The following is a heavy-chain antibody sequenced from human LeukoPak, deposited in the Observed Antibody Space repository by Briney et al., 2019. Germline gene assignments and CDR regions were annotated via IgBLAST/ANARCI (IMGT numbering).Heavy chain of an antibody. V-gene: IGHV3-15*01. CDR3: TNYYDSSGYYYDY. D-gene: IGHD3-22*01. Sequence: GGSLRLSCAASGFTFSNAWMSWVRQAPGKGLEWVGRIKSKTDGGTTDYAAPVKGRFTISRDDSKNTLYLQMNSLKTEDTAVHYCTNYYDSSGYYYDYWGQGTLVTVSS. J-gene: IGHJ4*02. CDR2: IKSKTDGGTT. CDR1: GFTFSNAW.